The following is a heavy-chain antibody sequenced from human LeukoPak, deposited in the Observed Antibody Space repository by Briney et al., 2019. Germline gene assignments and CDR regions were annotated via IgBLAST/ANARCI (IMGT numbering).Heavy chain of an antibody. J-gene: IGHJ5*02. CDR2: FNHSGST. CDR1: GGSFSGYY. D-gene: IGHD2-15*01. CDR3: ARGRRDIVVVVAAPDWFDP. V-gene: IGHV4-34*01. Sequence: SETLSLTCAVYGGSFSGYYWGWIRRPPGKGLEGIGEFNHSGSTNYNPSLKSRVTISVDTSKNQFSLKLSSVTAADTAVYYCARGRRDIVVVVAAPDWFDPWGQGTLVTVSS.